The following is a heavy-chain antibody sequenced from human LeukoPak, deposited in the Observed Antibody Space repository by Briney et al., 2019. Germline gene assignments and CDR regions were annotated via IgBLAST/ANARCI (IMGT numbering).Heavy chain of an antibody. D-gene: IGHD3-22*01. CDR2: MHTSGST. J-gene: IGHJ4*02. Sequence: SETLSLTCTVSGGSISSYYWSWIRQPAGKGLEWIGRMHTSGSTNYNPSLKSRVTMSADTPKNQSSLKLSSVTAADTAVYYCARDQYYYDSSGYYGFDYWGQGTLVTVSS. V-gene: IGHV4-4*07. CDR3: ARDQYYYDSSGYYGFDY. CDR1: GGSISSYY.